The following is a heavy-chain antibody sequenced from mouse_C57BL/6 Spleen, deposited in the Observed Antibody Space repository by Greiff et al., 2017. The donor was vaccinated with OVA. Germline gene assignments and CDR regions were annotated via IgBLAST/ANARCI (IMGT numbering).Heavy chain of an antibody. Sequence: EVKLMESGGGLVKPGGSLKLSCAASGFTFSSYAMSWVRQTPEKRLEWVATISDGGSCTYYPDNVKGRFTISRDNAKNNLYLQMSHLKSEDTAMYYCARDGNYKDYFDYWGQGTTLTVSS. D-gene: IGHD2-1*01. J-gene: IGHJ2*01. CDR1: GFTFSSYA. CDR2: ISDGGSCT. CDR3: ARDGNYKDYFDY. V-gene: IGHV5-4*01.